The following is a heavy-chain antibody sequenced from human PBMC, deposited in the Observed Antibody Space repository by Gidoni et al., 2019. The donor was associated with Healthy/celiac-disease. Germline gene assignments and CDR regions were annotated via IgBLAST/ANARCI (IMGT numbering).Heavy chain of an antibody. D-gene: IGHD6-19*01. CDR1: GYTFTGYY. Sequence: QVQLVQSGAEVKKPGASVKVSCTASGYTFTGYYMHWVRQAPGQGLEWMGWINPNSGGTNYAQKFQGRVTMTRDTSISTAYMELSRLRSDDTAVYYCARGSSRWLVRDAFDIWGQGTMVTVSS. CDR2: INPNSGGT. J-gene: IGHJ3*02. CDR3: ARGSSRWLVRDAFDI. V-gene: IGHV1-2*02.